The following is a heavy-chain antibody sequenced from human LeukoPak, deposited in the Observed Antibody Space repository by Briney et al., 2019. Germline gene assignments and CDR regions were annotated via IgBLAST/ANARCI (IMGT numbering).Heavy chain of an antibody. CDR2: INPDGRST. CDR3: ARDHGVGATDVDY. CDR1: GFTFSRYW. J-gene: IGHJ4*02. Sequence: PGGSLRLSCAASGFTFSRYWMHWVRQAPGKGLVWLSRINPDGRSTTYPDSVKGRFTVSRDNAKNTLYLQMNSLRAEDTAVYYCARDHGVGATDVDYWGQGTLVTVSS. V-gene: IGHV3-74*01. D-gene: IGHD1-26*01.